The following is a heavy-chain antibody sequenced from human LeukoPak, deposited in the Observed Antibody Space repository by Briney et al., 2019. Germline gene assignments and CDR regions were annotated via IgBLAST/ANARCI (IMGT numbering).Heavy chain of an antibody. J-gene: IGHJ4*02. CDR1: GGSISSYY. CDR2: IYTSGST. Sequence: SETLSLTCTVSGGSISSYYWSWIRQPAGRGLEWIGRIYTSGSTSYNPSLKSRVTMSIDTSKNQFSLKLSSVTAADTAVYYCARARFGSVSSFDCWGQGTLVTVS. D-gene: IGHD2-8*02. CDR3: ARARFGSVSSFDC. V-gene: IGHV4-4*07.